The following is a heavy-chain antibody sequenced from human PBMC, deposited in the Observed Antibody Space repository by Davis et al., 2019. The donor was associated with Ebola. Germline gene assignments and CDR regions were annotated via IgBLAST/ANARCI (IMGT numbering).Heavy chain of an antibody. CDR2: IYYSGST. CDR1: GASISSRSYY. D-gene: IGHD2-21*01. Sequence: SETLSLTCTVSGASISSRSYYWGWIRQPPGKGLEWIGSIYYSGSTYYNPSLKSRVTISVDTSKNQFSLKLSSVTAADTAVYYCARQGGGEFDYWGQGTLVTVSS. CDR3: ARQGGGEFDY. J-gene: IGHJ4*02. V-gene: IGHV4-39*01.